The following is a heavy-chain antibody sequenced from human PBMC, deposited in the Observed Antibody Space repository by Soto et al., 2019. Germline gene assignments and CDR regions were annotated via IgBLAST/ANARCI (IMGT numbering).Heavy chain of an antibody. D-gene: IGHD3-22*01. CDR3: ARDRGDDSSGYYSYYFDY. CDR1: GGTFSSYA. CDR2: IIPIFGTA. J-gene: IGHJ4*02. V-gene: IGHV1-69*01. Sequence: QVQLVQSGAEVKKPGSSVKVSCKASGGTFSSYAISWVRQAPGQGLEWMGGIIPIFGTANYAQKVQGRVTITADESTSTAYMELSSLRSEDTAVYYCARDRGDDSSGYYSYYFDYWGQGTLVTVSS.